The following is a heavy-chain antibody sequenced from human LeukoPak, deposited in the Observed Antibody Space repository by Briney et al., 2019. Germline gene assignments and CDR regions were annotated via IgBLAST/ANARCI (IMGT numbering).Heavy chain of an antibody. D-gene: IGHD6-13*01. J-gene: IGHJ6*03. CDR2: NNPNSGGT. CDR1: GYTFTGYY. Sequence: GASVKVSCKASGYTFTGYYMHWVRQAPGQGLEWMGWNNPNSGGTNYAQKFQGRVTMTRDTSISTAYMELSRLRSDDTAVYYCARGASRYSSSWYYYYYMDVRGKGTTVTVSS. CDR3: ARGASRYSSSWYYYYYMDV. V-gene: IGHV1-2*02.